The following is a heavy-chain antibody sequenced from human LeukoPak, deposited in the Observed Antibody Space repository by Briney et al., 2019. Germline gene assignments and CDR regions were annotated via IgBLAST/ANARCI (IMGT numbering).Heavy chain of an antibody. J-gene: IGHJ6*03. CDR3: ASQRLVGQELRPARYYYYYYMDV. CDR1: GGSISSHY. Sequence: SETLSLTCTVSGGSISSHYWSWIRQPPGKGLEWIGYIYYSGSTNYNPSLKSRGTISVETSKNQSSMKLSSMTAADTAVYYCASQRLVGQELRPARYYYYYYMDVWGKGTTVTVSS. V-gene: IGHV4-59*11. CDR2: IYYSGST. D-gene: IGHD1-7*01.